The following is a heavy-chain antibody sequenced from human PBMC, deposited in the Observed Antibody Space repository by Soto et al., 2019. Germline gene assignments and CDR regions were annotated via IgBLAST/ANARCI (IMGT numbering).Heavy chain of an antibody. Sequence: QVQLVQSGAEVKKPGSSVKVSCKASGGTFSSYAISWVRQAPGQGLEWMGGTIPIFGTANYAQKLQGRVTITADESTSTAYMELSSLRSEDTAVYYCARGGRYYDFWSETPYGMDVWGQGTTVTVSS. V-gene: IGHV1-69*01. J-gene: IGHJ6*02. CDR2: TIPIFGTA. D-gene: IGHD3-3*01. CDR1: GGTFSSYA. CDR3: ARGGRYYDFWSETPYGMDV.